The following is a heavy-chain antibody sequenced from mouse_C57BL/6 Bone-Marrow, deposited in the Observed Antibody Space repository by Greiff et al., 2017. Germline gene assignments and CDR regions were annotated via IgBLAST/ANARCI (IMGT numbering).Heavy chain of an antibody. CDR2: INPGSGGT. CDR1: GYAFTNYL. V-gene: IGHV1-54*01. J-gene: IGHJ4*01. Sequence: QVQLQQSGAELVRPGTSVKVSCKASGYAFTNYLIAWVQQRPGQGLEWIGVINPGSGGTNYNEKFKGKGTLTADKSSSTAYMQLRSRTSEDAAVDFCARVGYYGSGAMDYWGQGTSVTVSS. D-gene: IGHD1-1*01. CDR3: ARVGYYGSGAMDY.